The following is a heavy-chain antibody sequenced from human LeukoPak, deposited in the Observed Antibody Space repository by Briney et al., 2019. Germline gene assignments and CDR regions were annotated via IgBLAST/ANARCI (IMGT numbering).Heavy chain of an antibody. CDR3: ARGLGYCSNTSCYSNQYFQH. CDR1: GSSISSGDYY. J-gene: IGHJ1*01. V-gene: IGHV4-30-4*08. D-gene: IGHD2-2*01. Sequence: PSETLSLTCTVSGSSISSGDYYWSWIRQPPGKGLEWIGYIYYSGSTYYNPSLKSRVTISVDTSKNQFSLKLSSVTAADTAVYYCARGLGYCSNTSCYSNQYFQHWGQGTLVTVSS. CDR2: IYYSGST.